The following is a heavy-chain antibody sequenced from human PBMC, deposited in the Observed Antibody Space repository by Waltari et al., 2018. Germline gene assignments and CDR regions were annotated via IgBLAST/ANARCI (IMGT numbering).Heavy chain of an antibody. V-gene: IGHV3-30*16. CDR3: ARVWRDFFYYSMDV. J-gene: IGHJ6*03. CDR2: ISSNGNTK. CDR1: GFTFKTYS. Sequence: QEQLVESGGGVVPPGQSLTLSCAASGFTFKTYSLHWVRQAPGRGLQWGAVISSNGNTKYYADAVKGRFTISRDNSRNILHLQMNSLRPEDTAVYFCARVWRDFFYYSMDVWGQGTTVTVSS.